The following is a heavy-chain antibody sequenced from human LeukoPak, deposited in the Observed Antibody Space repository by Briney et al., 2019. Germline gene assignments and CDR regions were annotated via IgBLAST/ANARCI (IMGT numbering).Heavy chain of an antibody. D-gene: IGHD1-14*01. J-gene: IGHJ6*02. CDR1: GYTFTGYY. Sequence: GASVKVSCKASGYTFTGYYMHWVRQAPGQGLEWMGWINPNSGGTNYAQKFQGWVTMTRDTSIGTAYMELSRLRSDDTAVYYCARTGDGFLLGMDVWGQGTTVTVSS. V-gene: IGHV1-2*04. CDR3: ARTGDGFLLGMDV. CDR2: INPNSGGT.